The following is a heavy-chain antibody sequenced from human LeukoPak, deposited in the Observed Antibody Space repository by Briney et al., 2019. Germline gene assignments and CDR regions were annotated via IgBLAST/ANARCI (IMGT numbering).Heavy chain of an antibody. J-gene: IGHJ3*02. CDR1: GGSISSYY. V-gene: IGHV4-59*01. CDR3: AGRLWRRDGYNLSAFDI. CDR2: IYYSGSN. Sequence: PSETLSLTCTVSGGSISSYYWNWIRQPPGKGLEWMGYIYYSGSNNYNPSLKSRVTISVDTSKIQFSLKLGSVTAADTAVYYCAGRLWRRDGYNLSAFDIWGQGTMVTVSS. D-gene: IGHD5-24*01.